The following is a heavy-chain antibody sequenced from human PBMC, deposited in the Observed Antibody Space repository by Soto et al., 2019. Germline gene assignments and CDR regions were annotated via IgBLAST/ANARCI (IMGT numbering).Heavy chain of an antibody. CDR1: GFTFSSYG. V-gene: IGHV3-33*06. Sequence: GGSLRLSCAASGFTFSSYGMHWVRQAPGKGLEWVAVIWYDGSNKYYADSVKGRFTISRDNSKNTLYLQMNSLRAEDTAVYYSAKEVGPVGDLYFDYWGQGTLVTVSS. CDR2: IWYDGSNK. D-gene: IGHD4-17*01. CDR3: AKEVGPVGDLYFDY. J-gene: IGHJ4*02.